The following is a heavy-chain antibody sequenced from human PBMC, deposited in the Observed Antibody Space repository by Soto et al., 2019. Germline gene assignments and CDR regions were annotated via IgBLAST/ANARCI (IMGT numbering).Heavy chain of an antibody. CDR1: GGTFSSYA. V-gene: IGHV1-69*01. CDR3: ARERVVVVVAARPNGMDV. CDR2: IIPIFGTA. Sequence: QVQLVQSGAEVKKPGSSVKVSCKASGGTFSSYAISWVRQAPGQGLEWMGGIIPIFGTANYAQKFQGRVTITADESTSTAYRELGSLRSEDTAVYYCARERVVVVVAARPNGMDVWGQGTTVTVSS. J-gene: IGHJ6*02. D-gene: IGHD2-15*01.